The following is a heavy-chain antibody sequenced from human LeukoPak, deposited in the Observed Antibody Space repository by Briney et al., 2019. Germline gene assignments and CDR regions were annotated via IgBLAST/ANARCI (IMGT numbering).Heavy chain of an antibody. CDR1: GGTFSSYA. D-gene: IGHD3-3*01. CDR3: ASSDFWSGSNWFDP. CDR2: IIPIFGTA. Sequence: ASVKVSCKASGGTFSSYAISWVRQAPGQGLEWMGGIIPIFGTANYAQKFQGRVTITADESTSTAYMELSSPRSEDTAVYYCASSDFWSGSNWFDPWGQGTLVTVSS. J-gene: IGHJ5*02. V-gene: IGHV1-69*13.